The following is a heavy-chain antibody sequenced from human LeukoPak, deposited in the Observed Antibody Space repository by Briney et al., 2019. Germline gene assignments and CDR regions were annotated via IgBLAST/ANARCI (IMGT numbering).Heavy chain of an antibody. D-gene: IGHD3-22*01. CDR2: ISGSGRSI. J-gene: IGHJ5*02. Sequence: TGGSLRLSCAASAFTFNVYSMNWIRQAPGKGLEWISYISGSGRSIFSADSVRGRFTISRDNANNSLFLQMNSLRAEDTAVYYCARGRYYDTSAYNYFDPWGQGTLVTVSS. CDR3: ARGRYYDTSAYNYFDP. CDR1: AFTFNVYS. V-gene: IGHV3-48*01.